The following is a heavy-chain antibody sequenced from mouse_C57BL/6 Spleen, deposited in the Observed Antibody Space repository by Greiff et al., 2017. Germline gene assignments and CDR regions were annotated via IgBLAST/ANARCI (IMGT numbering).Heavy chain of an antibody. CDR3: ASSYGSIYWYFDV. V-gene: IGHV1-53*01. CDR2: INPSNGGT. Sequence: QVHVKQPGTELVKPGASVKLSCKASGYTFTSYWMHWVKQRPGQGLEWIGNINPSNGGTNYNEKFKSKATLTVDKSSSTAYMQLSSLTSEDSAVYYCASSYGSIYWYFDVWGTGTTVTVSS. J-gene: IGHJ1*03. CDR1: GYTFTSYW. D-gene: IGHD1-1*01.